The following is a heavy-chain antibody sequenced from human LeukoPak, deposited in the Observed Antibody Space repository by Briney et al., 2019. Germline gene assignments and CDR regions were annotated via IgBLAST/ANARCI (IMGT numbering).Heavy chain of an antibody. V-gene: IGHV3-23*01. CDR3: AKGSGRGYSYGLEY. J-gene: IGHJ4*02. D-gene: IGHD5-18*01. CDR1: GFSFSDYG. Sequence: GGSLRLSCAASGFSFSDYGMTWVRQAPGKGPEWVSVISSSAGSTYYADSVKGRFTISRDNSKNTLYLQMNSLRAEDTAVYYCAKGSGRGYSYGLEYWGQGTLVTVSS. CDR2: ISSSAGST.